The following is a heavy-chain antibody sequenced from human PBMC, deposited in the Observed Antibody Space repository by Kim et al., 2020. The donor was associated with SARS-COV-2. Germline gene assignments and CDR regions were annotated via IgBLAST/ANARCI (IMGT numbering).Heavy chain of an antibody. Sequence: GGSLRLSCAASGFTFSSYGMHWVRQAPGKGLEWVAVISYDGSNKYYADSVKGRFTISRDNSKNTLYLQMNSLRAEDTAVYYCAKDSRWIISWIQLWLEGYFDYWGQGTLVTVSS. CDR1: GFTFSSYG. CDR2: ISYDGSNK. V-gene: IGHV3-30*18. CDR3: AKDSRWIISWIQLWLEGYFDY. D-gene: IGHD5-18*01. J-gene: IGHJ4*02.